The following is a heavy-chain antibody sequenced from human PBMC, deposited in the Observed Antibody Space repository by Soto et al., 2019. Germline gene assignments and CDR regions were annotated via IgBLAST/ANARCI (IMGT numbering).Heavy chain of an antibody. CDR3: ARLGSSSPTSDY. CDR1: GGTFSSYA. D-gene: IGHD6-6*01. J-gene: IGHJ4*02. CDR2: IIPIFGTA. Sequence: GASVKFSCKASGGTFSSYAISWVRQAPGQGLEWMGGIIPIFGTANYAQKFQGRVTITADESTSTAYMELSSLRSEDTAVYYCARLGSSSPTSDYWGQGTLVTVS. V-gene: IGHV1-69*13.